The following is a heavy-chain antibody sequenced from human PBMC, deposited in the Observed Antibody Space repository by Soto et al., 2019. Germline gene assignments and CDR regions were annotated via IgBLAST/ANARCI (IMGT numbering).Heavy chain of an antibody. J-gene: IGHJ4*02. V-gene: IGHV2-5*01. CDR2: IYWNDDK. CDR1: GFSLSTNGVG. Sequence: QITLKESGPTLVKPTQPLTLTCTFSGFSLSTNGVGVGWIRQPPGKALEWLALIYWNDDKRYSPSLRSRLTITKDTSKNQVVLTMTNMDPVDTATYFCAQRGDGDYEGIFNFWGQGTLVTVSS. D-gene: IGHD4-17*01. CDR3: AQRGDGDYEGIFNF.